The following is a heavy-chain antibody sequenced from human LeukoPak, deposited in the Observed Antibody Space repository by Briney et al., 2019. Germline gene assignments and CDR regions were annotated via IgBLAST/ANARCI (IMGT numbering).Heavy chain of an antibody. Sequence: TAGSLRLSCTTSGFTFGDYAMAWVRQTPEKGLECVVSIREKASGCTTEYPASVKGRFTVSRDDSRSIAYLQMDSLKIEDTAVYYCSRWRVTSMLYSWGQGTLVTVPS. J-gene: IGHJ4*02. CDR3: SRWRVTSMLYS. D-gene: IGHD2/OR15-2a*01. CDR2: IREKASGCTT. CDR1: GFTFGDYA. V-gene: IGHV3-49*04.